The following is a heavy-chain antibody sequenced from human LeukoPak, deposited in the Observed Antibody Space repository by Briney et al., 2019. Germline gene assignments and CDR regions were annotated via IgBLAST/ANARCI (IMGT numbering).Heavy chain of an antibody. CDR2: IDRNSNSI. D-gene: IGHD6-19*01. V-gene: IGHV3-48*01. J-gene: IGHJ4*02. CDR1: AFTLSDRS. CDR3: VRGDTSGWDFDS. Sequence: GGSLRLSCADSAFTLSDRSMKWVRQIPGKGLEWLSYIDRNSNSIYYADSVKGRFTISRDNAKNSLSLQMNSLRADDTAVYYCVRGDTSGWDFDSWGQGTLVTVSS.